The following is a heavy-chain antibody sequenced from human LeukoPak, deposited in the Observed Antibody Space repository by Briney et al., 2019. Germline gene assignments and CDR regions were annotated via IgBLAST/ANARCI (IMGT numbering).Heavy chain of an antibody. V-gene: IGHV3-9*01. Sequence: GGSLRLSCAASGFTFSSYSMNWVRQAPGKGLEWVSGISWNSGSIVYADSVKGRFTISRDNAKNSLYLQMNSLRAEDTALYYCAKDLYYDSTPWGHMDVWGKGTTVTISS. CDR1: GFTFSSYS. CDR2: ISWNSGSI. J-gene: IGHJ6*03. CDR3: AKDLYYDSTPWGHMDV. D-gene: IGHD3-22*01.